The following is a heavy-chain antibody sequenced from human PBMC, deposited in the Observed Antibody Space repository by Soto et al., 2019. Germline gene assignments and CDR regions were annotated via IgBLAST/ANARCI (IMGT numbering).Heavy chain of an antibody. D-gene: IGHD3-10*01. CDR2: INPNSGGT. V-gene: IGHV1-2*02. Sequence: EASVKVSCKASGYTFTGYYMHWVRQAPGQGLEWMGWINPNSGGTNYAQKFQGRVTMTRDTSISTAYMELSRLRSDDTAVYYCSRDIFLTYYYGSGSYSTDYWGQGTLVTVSS. CDR1: GYTFTGYY. CDR3: SRDIFLTYYYGSGSYSTDY. J-gene: IGHJ4*02.